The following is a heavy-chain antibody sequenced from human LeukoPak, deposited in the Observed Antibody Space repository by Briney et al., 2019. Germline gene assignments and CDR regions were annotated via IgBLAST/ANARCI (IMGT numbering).Heavy chain of an antibody. D-gene: IGHD3-10*01. CDR3: ARDVAGSGSYE. V-gene: IGHV4-59*01. CDR1: GGSISSYY. Sequence: SETLSHTRTVSGGSISSYYWSWIRQPPGKGLEWIGYIYYSGSTNYNPSLKSRVTISVDTSKNQFSLKLGSVTAADTAVYYCARDVAGSGSYEWGQGTLVTVSS. CDR2: IYYSGST. J-gene: IGHJ4*02.